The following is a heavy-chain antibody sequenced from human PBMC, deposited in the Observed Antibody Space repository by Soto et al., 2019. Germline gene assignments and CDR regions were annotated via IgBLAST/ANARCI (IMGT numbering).Heavy chain of an antibody. J-gene: IGHJ5*02. Sequence: PGGCLRLSSAASGFTFSSYAMSWVRQAPGKGLEWVSGISWNSGSIGYADSVKGRFTISRDNAKNSLYLQMNSLRAEDTALYYCAKAFYSNGWFDPWGQGTLVTVSS. D-gene: IGHD4-4*01. CDR3: AKAFYSNGWFDP. CDR1: GFTFSSYA. V-gene: IGHV3-9*01. CDR2: ISWNSGSI.